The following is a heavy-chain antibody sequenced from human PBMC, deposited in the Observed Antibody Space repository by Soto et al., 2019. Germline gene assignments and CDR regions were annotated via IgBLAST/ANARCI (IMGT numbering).Heavy chain of an antibody. Sequence: SETLSLTCTVSGGSISSSSYYWGWIRQPPGRGLEWIGSIYYSGSTYYNPSLKSRVTISVDTSKNQFSLKLSSVTAADTAVYYCASPGGSYSLFDYWGQGTLVTVSS. V-gene: IGHV4-39*01. CDR3: ASPGGSYSLFDY. CDR2: IYYSGST. D-gene: IGHD1-26*01. J-gene: IGHJ4*02. CDR1: GGSISSSSYY.